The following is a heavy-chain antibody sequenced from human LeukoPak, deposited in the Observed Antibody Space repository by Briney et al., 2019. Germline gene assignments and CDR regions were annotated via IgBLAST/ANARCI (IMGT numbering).Heavy chain of an antibody. Sequence: PGGSLRLSCAASGFTFSSYAMSWVRQAPGKGLEWVSATSGSGGSTYYADSVKGRFTISRDNSKNTLYLQMNSLRAEDTAVYYCAKDELDYDSSGYFYNWFDPWGQGTLVTVSS. V-gene: IGHV3-23*01. D-gene: IGHD3-22*01. CDR2: TSGSGGST. CDR1: GFTFSSYA. CDR3: AKDELDYDSSGYFYNWFDP. J-gene: IGHJ5*02.